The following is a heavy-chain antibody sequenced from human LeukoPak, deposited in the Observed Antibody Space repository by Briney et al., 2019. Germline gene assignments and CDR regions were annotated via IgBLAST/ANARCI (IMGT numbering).Heavy chain of an antibody. V-gene: IGHV5-10-1*01. J-gene: IGHJ5*02. Sequence: GESLKISCKGSGYSFTSYWISWVRQMPGKGLEWMGRIDPSDSYTNYSPSFQGHVTISADKSISTAYLQWSSLKASDTAMYYCARLHCSSTSCYEDWFDPWGQGTLVTVPS. CDR1: GYSFTSYW. CDR2: IDPSDSYT. CDR3: ARLHCSSTSCYEDWFDP. D-gene: IGHD2-2*01.